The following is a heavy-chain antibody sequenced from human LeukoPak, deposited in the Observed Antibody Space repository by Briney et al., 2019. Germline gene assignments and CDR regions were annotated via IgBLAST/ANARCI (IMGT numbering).Heavy chain of an antibody. CDR2: IKQDGSEK. V-gene: IGHV3-7*01. CDR1: GFTFSNYW. D-gene: IGHD4-11*01. CDR3: AKEGAYPIVTYDS. J-gene: IGHJ5*01. Sequence: PGGSLRLSCAASGFTFSNYWMNWVRQAPGKGGEWGANIKQDGSEKYFVDSVKGQFAISRDNAKNSLYLQMNSLRAEDTAVYYCAKEGAYPIVTYDSWGQGTLVTVSS.